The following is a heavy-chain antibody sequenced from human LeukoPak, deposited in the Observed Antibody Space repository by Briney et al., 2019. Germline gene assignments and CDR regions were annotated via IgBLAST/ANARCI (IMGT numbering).Heavy chain of an antibody. D-gene: IGHD5-18*01. CDR2: IDHSGST. CDR3: ARGRGYSPNWFDP. Sequence: SETLSLTCTVSGGSISSYYWSWIRQPPGKGLEWIGEIDHSGSTNYNPSLKSRVTISVDTSKNQFSLKLSSVTAADTAVYYCARGRGYSPNWFDPWGQGTLVTVSS. CDR1: GGSISSYY. V-gene: IGHV4-34*01. J-gene: IGHJ5*02.